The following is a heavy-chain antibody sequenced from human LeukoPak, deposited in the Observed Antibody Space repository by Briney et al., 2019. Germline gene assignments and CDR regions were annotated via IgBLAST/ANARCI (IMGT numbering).Heavy chain of an antibody. V-gene: IGHV1-46*01. CDR1: GYTFTSYY. D-gene: IGHD3-3*01. CDR2: INPSGGST. Sequence: ASVKVSCKASGYTFTSYYMHWVRQAPGQGLEWMGIINPSGGSTSYAQKFQGRVTMTRDTSTSTVYMELSSLRSEDTAVYYCARASYDFWSGYYPRYYYYYYMDVWGKGTTVTVSS. CDR3: ARASYDFWSGYYPRYYYYYYMDV. J-gene: IGHJ6*03.